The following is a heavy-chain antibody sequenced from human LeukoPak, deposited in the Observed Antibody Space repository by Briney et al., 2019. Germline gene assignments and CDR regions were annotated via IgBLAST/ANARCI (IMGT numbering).Heavy chain of an antibody. CDR2: FIHSGSI. Sequence: SETLSLTCGVSGGSFSGYYWSWIRQSPGKGLEWIGEFIHSGSINYNPSLKSRVTISLDTSTNHFSLKLSSVTAADTAVYYCARVEQLQEVVDAFDIWGQGTMVTVSS. CDR3: ARVEQLQEVVDAFDI. CDR1: GGSFSGYY. V-gene: IGHV4-34*12. J-gene: IGHJ3*02. D-gene: IGHD6-19*01.